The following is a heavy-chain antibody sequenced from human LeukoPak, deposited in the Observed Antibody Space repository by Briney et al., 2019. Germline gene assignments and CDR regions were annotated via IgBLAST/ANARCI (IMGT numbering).Heavy chain of an antibody. J-gene: IGHJ4*02. CDR1: SDSISTDYW. CDR2: IYHSGTT. V-gene: IGHV4-4*02. CDR3: ARNGYYSLVY. Sequence: PSETLSLTCIVSSDSISTDYWWSWVRQPPGKGLEWIGVIYHSGTTNYNPSLKSRVTISVDKSKNQFSLNLNSVTAADTAVYYCARNGYYSLVYWGQGTLVTVSS. D-gene: IGHD3-22*01.